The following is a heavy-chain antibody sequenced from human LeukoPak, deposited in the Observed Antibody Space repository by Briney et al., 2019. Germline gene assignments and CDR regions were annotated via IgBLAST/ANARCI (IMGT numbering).Heavy chain of an antibody. Sequence: PGGSLRLSCAASGSTFSSHTMNWVRQAPGKGLEWVSYISSTSSVIYYADSVKGRFTISRDNAKNSLFLQINSLRAEDTAVYYCANGGTYSSGPWGQGTLVTVSS. CDR1: GSTFSSHT. D-gene: IGHD3-22*01. J-gene: IGHJ5*02. V-gene: IGHV3-48*04. CDR3: ANGGTYSSGP. CDR2: ISSTSSVI.